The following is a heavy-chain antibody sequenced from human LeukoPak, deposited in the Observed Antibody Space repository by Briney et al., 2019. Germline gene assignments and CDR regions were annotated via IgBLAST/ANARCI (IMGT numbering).Heavy chain of an antibody. CDR3: ARNYYGSGSYYSHFDY. CDR2: TYYRSKWDY. CDR1: GDSVSSNSAT. Sequence: TLSLTCAISGDSVSSNSATWNWIRQSPSRGLEWLGRTYYRSKWDYDYAVSVKSRITINPDTSKNQFSLQLKSVTPEDTAEYYCARNYYGSGSYYSHFDYWGQGTLVTVSS. J-gene: IGHJ4*02. V-gene: IGHV6-1*01. D-gene: IGHD3-10*01.